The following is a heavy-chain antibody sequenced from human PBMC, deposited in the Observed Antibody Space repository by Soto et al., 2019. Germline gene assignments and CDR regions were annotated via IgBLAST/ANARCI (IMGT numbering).Heavy chain of an antibody. CDR1: GYSFTSYW. V-gene: IGHV5-51*01. CDR2: IYPGDSDT. D-gene: IGHD4-4*01. Sequence: GESLKISCKGSGYSFTSYWIGWVRQMPGKGLEWMGIIYPGDSDTRYSPSFQGQVTISADKSISTAYLQWSSLKASDTAMYNCRRKIRNYVPPYNPPSYSMDVWGKGTRVTVS. J-gene: IGHJ6*03. CDR3: RRKIRNYVPPYNPPSYSMDV.